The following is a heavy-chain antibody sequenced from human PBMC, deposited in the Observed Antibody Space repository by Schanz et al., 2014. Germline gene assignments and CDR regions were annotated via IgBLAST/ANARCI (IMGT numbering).Heavy chain of an antibody. CDR2: IPWNGAAI. CDR1: GFNSDDYA. CDR3: VSQTGSPNY. D-gene: IGHD6-13*01. J-gene: IGHJ4*02. V-gene: IGHV3-9*02. Sequence: EVQVVESGGGLVQPGGSLRLSCTASGFNSDDYAMHWVRQAPGKGLEWVSNIPWNGAAIGYAGSVEGRFTISRDNAKRSLFLQMNSLRVEDTAVYFCVSQTGSPNYWGQGTLVTVSS.